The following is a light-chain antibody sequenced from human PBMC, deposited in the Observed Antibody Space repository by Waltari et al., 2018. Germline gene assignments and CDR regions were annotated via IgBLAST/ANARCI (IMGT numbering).Light chain of an antibody. CDR2: VVS. J-gene: IGLJ3*02. V-gene: IGLV2-8*01. Sequence: QSALTQPPSASGSPGQSVTISCTGTSSDVGGYEYVSWYQPHPGKAPKLLIYVVSKRPAGVPDRLSGYKSGNTASLTVSGLQAEDEGDYYCSSYAGGSTLGVFGGGTKLTVL. CDR1: SSDVGGYEY. CDR3: SSYAGGSTLGV.